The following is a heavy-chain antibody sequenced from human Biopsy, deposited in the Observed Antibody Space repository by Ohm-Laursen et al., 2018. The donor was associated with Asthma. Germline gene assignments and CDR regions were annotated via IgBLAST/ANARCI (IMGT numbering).Heavy chain of an antibody. CDR2: INSVFGTT. Sequence: SSVKVSCTSLGGTFNTSVIGWVRQAPGQGLEWMGGINSVFGTTTYPQKFQDRVTIPADDSTSTVYMELSSLRSEATAVYYCARKAGSCISRTCYSLDFWGQGTLVTVSS. V-gene: IGHV1-69*01. CDR3: ARKAGSCISRTCYSLDF. CDR1: GGTFNTSV. J-gene: IGHJ4*02. D-gene: IGHD2-2*01.